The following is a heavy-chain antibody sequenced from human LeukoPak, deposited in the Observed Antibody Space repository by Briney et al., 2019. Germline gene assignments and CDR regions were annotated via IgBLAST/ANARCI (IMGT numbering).Heavy chain of an antibody. CDR2: IFHTGST. CDR1: GGSISSSTW. Sequence: SGTLSLTCAVSGGSISSSTWWTWVRHIPGKGLEWIGEIFHTGSTNYNPSLKSRVTISVDKSKNQFSLKLTSVTAADTAVYFCARGLIDKDWSPPEYWGQGTLVTVSS. CDR3: ARGLIDKDWSPPEY. D-gene: IGHD3/OR15-3a*01. J-gene: IGHJ4*02. V-gene: IGHV4-4*02.